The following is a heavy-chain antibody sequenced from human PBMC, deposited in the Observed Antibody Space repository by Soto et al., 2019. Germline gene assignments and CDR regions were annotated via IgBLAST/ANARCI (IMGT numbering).Heavy chain of an antibody. CDR2: IYYSGST. J-gene: IGHJ6*02. V-gene: IGHV4-30-4*01. Sequence: QVQLQESGPGLVKPSQTLSLICTVSGGSISSGDYYWSWIRQPPGKGLEWIGYIYYSGSTYYNASLKSRVSILLDTSTNQFSLKLSSVTAADTAVYYCASYYCSSTRCPGVDVWGQGTTVTVSS. D-gene: IGHD2-2*01. CDR1: GGSISSGDYY. CDR3: ASYYCSSTRCPGVDV.